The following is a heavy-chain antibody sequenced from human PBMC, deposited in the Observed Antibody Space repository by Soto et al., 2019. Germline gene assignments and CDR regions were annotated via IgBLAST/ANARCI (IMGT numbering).Heavy chain of an antibody. CDR1: GGSISSGGYY. V-gene: IGHV4-31*03. CDR2: IYYSGST. Sequence: SETLSLTCTVSGGSISSGGYYWSWIRQHPGKGLEWIGYIYYSGSTYYDPSLKSRVTISVDTSKNQFSLKLSSVTAADTAVYYCATNSRAYYDSSGYYSDYWGQGTLVTVSS. J-gene: IGHJ4*02. CDR3: ATNSRAYYDSSGYYSDY. D-gene: IGHD3-22*01.